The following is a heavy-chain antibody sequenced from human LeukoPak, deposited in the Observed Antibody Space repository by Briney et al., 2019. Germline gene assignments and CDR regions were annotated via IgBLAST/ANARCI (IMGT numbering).Heavy chain of an antibody. CDR2: IYYSGST. V-gene: IGHV4-30-4*08. J-gene: IGHJ5*02. CDR1: GCTISSGDYY. Sequence: SQTLSLTCTVSGCTISSGDYYWSWIRQPPGKGLEWIGYIYYSGSTYYNPSLKSRVTISVDTSKNQFSLKLSAVTAADTAVYYCARDHNWNWFDPWGQGTLVTVSS. CDR3: ARDHNWNWFDP. D-gene: IGHD1-20*01.